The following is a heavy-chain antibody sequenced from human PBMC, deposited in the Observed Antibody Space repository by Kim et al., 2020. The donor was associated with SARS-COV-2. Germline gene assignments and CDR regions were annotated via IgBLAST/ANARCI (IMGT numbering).Heavy chain of an antibody. D-gene: IGHD1-26*01. Sequence: YAAPVTCRFAIYRDNSKNTLSLQMNSLRAEATAVYYCARSRSYYDCFDYWGQGTLVTVSS. J-gene: IGHJ4*02. V-gene: IGHV3-30*09. CDR3: ARSRSYYDCFDY.